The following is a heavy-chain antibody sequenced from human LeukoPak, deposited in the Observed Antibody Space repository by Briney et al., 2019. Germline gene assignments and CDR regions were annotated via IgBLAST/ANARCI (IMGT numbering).Heavy chain of an antibody. D-gene: IGHD2-2*02. J-gene: IGHJ4*02. CDR1: GFTFDDYG. V-gene: IGHV3-20*04. Sequence: PGGSLRLSCAASGFTFDDYGMSWVRQAPGKGLEWVSGINWNGGSTGYADSVKGRSTISRDNAKNSLYLQMNSLRAEDTALYYCARLRDIVVVPAAIDYWGQGTLVTVSS. CDR3: ARLRDIVVVPAAIDY. CDR2: INWNGGST.